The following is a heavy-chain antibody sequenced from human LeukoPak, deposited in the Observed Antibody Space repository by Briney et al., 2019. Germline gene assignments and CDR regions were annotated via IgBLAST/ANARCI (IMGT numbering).Heavy chain of an antibody. CDR2: IYHSGST. CDR3: AKSSYGGNCRAFWYYYYDMDV. CDR1: GYSISSGYY. Sequence: SETLSLTCTVSGYSISSGYYWDWIRQPPGKGLEWIGSIYHSGSTYYNPSLRSRVTISVDTSTNQFSLKLSSVTAADTAVCYCAKSSYGGNCRAFWYYYYDMDVWRKGTTV. J-gene: IGHJ6*03. V-gene: IGHV4-38-2*02. D-gene: IGHD4-23*01.